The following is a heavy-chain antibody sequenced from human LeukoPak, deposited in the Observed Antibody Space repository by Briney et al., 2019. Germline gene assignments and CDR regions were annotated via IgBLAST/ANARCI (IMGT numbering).Heavy chain of an antibody. Sequence: SETLSLTCSVSDGSISSDSFLWGWIRQPPGKGLEWIGNIYYSGSTHYNPSLKSRVTISLDTSNNQFSLRLNSVTAADTAVYYCARRITYGRTFDYRGQGILVTVSS. D-gene: IGHD2-15*01. CDR1: DGSISSDSFL. J-gene: IGHJ4*02. CDR3: ARRITYGRTFDY. V-gene: IGHV4-39*07. CDR2: IYYSGST.